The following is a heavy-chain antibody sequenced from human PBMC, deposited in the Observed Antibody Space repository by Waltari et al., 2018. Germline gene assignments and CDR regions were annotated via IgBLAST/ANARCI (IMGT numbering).Heavy chain of an antibody. CDR2: IIPILGIA. CDR3: ARERTQGELLYGMDV. V-gene: IGHV1-69*08. CDR1: GGTFSSYT. D-gene: IGHD1-7*01. J-gene: IGHJ6*02. Sequence: QVQLVQSGAEVKKPGSSVKVSCKASGGTFSSYTISWVRQAPGQGLEWMGRIIPILGIANYAQKFQGRVTITADKSTSTAYMELSSLRSEDTAVYYCARERTQGELLYGMDVWGQGTTVTVSS.